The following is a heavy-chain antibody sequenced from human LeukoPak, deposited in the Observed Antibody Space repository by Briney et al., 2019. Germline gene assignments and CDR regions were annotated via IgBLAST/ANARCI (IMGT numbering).Heavy chain of an antibody. CDR1: GASVTSGGFY. J-gene: IGHJ5*02. CDR2: IYYTGST. D-gene: IGHD3-10*01. V-gene: IGHV4-39*01. CDR3: ARHSGSGSLSRPFDP. Sequence: PSETLSLTCSVSGASVTSGGFYWGWLSQSPGKGLEWIATIYYTGSTYYDPSLKSRVTISIDTSKNQFSLNVRSVSAADTAVYYCARHSGSGSLSRPFDPWGQGTLVTVTS.